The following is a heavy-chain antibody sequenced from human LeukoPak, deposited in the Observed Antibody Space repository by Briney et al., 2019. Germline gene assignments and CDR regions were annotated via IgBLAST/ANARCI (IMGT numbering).Heavy chain of an antibody. V-gene: IGHV1-2*02. CDR1: GYTFTVKF. D-gene: IGHD3-22*01. CDR2: IEPNSGGA. Sequence: EASVKVSCKTSGYTFTVKFLHWLRQAPGQGLEWMGGIEPNSGGAVYGQNFRGRVTVTRDTSVSTAYMELSRLRSDDTAAYYCAIENYYDSSGYSKAFDYWGQGTLVTVSS. J-gene: IGHJ4*02. CDR3: AIENYYDSSGYSKAFDY.